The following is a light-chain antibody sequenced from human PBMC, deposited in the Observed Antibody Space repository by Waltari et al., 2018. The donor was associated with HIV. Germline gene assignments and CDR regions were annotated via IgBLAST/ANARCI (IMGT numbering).Light chain of an antibody. Sequence: QSALTQPASVSGSPGQSITIPCSGASRAISDYHSASWYQQHRGKAPKLMIFEVNKRPSGVSNRFSASKSGYTASLTISGLQAEDEADYYCSSYTSGSTIFGGGTKLTVL. CDR1: SRAISDYHS. CDR3: SSYTSGSTI. V-gene: IGLV2-14*01. CDR2: EVN. J-gene: IGLJ2*01.